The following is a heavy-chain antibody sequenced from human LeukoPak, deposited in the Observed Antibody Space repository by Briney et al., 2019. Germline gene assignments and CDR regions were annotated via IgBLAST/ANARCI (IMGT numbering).Heavy chain of an antibody. CDR1: GYTFTSYG. J-gene: IGHJ5*02. V-gene: IGHV1-18*01. CDR3: ARANYDFWSNWFDP. D-gene: IGHD3-3*01. Sequence: ASVKVSCKASGYTFTSYGISWVRQAPGQGLERMGWISAYNGNTNYAQKLQGRVTMTTDTSTSTAYMELRSLRSDDTAVYYCARANYDFWSNWFDPWGQGTLVTVSS. CDR2: ISAYNGNT.